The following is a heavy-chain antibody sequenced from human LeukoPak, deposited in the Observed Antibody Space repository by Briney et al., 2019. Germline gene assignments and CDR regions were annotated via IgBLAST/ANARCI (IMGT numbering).Heavy chain of an antibody. J-gene: IGHJ4*02. CDR1: GGSISSYY. V-gene: IGHV4-4*07. D-gene: IGHD4-11*01. CDR2: IYTSGST. CDR3: ARDPTVTTSGDY. Sequence: PSETLSLTCTVSGGSISSYYWSWIRQPAGKGLEWIGRIYTSGSTNYNPSLKSRVTMSVDTSKNQFLLKLSSVTAADTAVYYFARDPTVTTSGDYWGQGTLVTLSS.